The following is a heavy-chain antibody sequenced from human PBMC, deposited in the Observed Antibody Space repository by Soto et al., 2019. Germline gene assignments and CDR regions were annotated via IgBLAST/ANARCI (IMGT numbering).Heavy chain of an antibody. CDR2: IIPIFGTA. Sequence: GASVKVSCKASGGTFSSYAISWVRQAPGQGLEWMGGIIPIFGTANYAQKFQGRVTITADKSTSTAYMELSSLRSEDTAVYYCAREDTAMVLWFDPWGQGTLVTVPQ. CDR3: AREDTAMVLWFDP. V-gene: IGHV1-69*06. D-gene: IGHD5-18*01. J-gene: IGHJ5*02. CDR1: GGTFSSYA.